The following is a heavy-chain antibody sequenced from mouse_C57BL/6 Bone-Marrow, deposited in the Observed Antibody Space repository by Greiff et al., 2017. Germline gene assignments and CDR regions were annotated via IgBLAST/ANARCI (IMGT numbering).Heavy chain of an antibody. Sequence: QVQLQQPGAELVKPGASVKLSCKASGYTFTSYWMHWVKQRPGRGLEWIGRIDPNSGGTKYNEKFKSKATLTVDKPSSTAYMKLSSLASEDSAVYYCARGGYYGSSYEGWYFDVWGTGTTVTVSS. CDR3: ARGGYYGSSYEGWYFDV. V-gene: IGHV1-72*01. CDR2: IDPNSGGT. J-gene: IGHJ1*03. CDR1: GYTFTSYW. D-gene: IGHD1-1*01.